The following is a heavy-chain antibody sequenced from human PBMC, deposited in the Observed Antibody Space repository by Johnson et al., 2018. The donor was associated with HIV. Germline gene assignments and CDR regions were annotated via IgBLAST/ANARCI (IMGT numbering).Heavy chain of an antibody. Sequence: VQLVESGGGLVQPGGSLRLSCAASGFTFSSYAMSWVRQAPGKGLEWVSYISSSGSTIYYADSVKGRFTISRDNAKNSLYLQMNSLRAEDTAVYYCARDSASGQQLVNSDAFDIWGQGTIVTVSS. D-gene: IGHD6-13*01. CDR3: ARDSASGQQLVNSDAFDI. J-gene: IGHJ3*02. CDR2: ISSSGSTI. CDR1: GFTFSSYA. V-gene: IGHV3-48*04.